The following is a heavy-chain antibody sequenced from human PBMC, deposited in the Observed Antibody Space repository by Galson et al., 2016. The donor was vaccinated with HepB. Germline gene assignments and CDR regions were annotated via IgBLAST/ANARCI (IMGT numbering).Heavy chain of an antibody. CDR2: MIPVFGTS. D-gene: IGHD1-26*01. V-gene: IGHV1-69*13. CDR1: GGTFSNYA. J-gene: IGHJ4*02. Sequence: SVKVSCKASGGTFSNYAITWVRQAPGQGLEWMGGMIPVFGTSNNAQKFQGGLTITADESTSTAYMELSSLRSEDTAVYYCARGMSWELPQIFDYWGQGTRVTVSS. CDR3: ARGMSWELPQIFDY.